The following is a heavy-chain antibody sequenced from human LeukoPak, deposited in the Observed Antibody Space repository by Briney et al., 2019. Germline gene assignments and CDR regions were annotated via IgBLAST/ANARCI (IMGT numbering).Heavy chain of an antibody. D-gene: IGHD3-10*01. CDR2: IYTSGST. CDR1: GGSISSGSYY. V-gene: IGHV4-61*02. Sequence: SQTLSLTCTVSGGSISSGSYYWSWTRQPAGKGLEWIGRIYTSGSTNYNPSLKSRVTISVDTSKNQFSLKLSSVTAADTAVYYCARPRVRGVIIRGFDYWGQGTLVTVSS. J-gene: IGHJ4*01. CDR3: ARPRVRGVIIRGFDY.